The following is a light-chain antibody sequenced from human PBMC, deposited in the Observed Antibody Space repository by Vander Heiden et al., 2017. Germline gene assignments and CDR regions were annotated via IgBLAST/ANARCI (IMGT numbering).Light chain of an antibody. V-gene: IGKV6D-21*02. CDR3: HQSSSLPIT. CDR1: QSIGSS. J-gene: IGKJ5*01. Sequence: EIVLTQSPDFHSVPPKQKVTVTCRASQSIGSSLHWYQQKPDQSTKLLIKYASQSISGVPSRFSGSGSGTDFILIINSLEAEDAAAYYCHQSSSLPITFGQGARLEIK. CDR2: YAS.